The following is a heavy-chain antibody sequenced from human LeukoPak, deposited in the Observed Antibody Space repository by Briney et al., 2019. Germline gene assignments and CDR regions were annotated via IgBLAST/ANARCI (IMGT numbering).Heavy chain of an antibody. D-gene: IGHD7-27*01. V-gene: IGHV4-59*08. CDR1: GGSISSYY. Sequence: SETLSLTCTVSGGSISSYYWSWIRQPPGKGLEWIGYIYYSGSTNHNPSLKSRVTISVDTSKNQFSLKLSSVTAADTAVYYCARHLWDYTYYYMDVWGKGTTVTVSS. CDR2: IYYSGST. CDR3: ARHLWDYTYYYMDV. J-gene: IGHJ6*03.